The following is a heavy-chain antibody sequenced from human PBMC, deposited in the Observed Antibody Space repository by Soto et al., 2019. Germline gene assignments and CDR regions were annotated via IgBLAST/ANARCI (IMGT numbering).Heavy chain of an antibody. CDR3: ARGSGSYPTYFDS. J-gene: IGHJ4*02. V-gene: IGHV2-70*01. CDR2: IDWDGDK. D-gene: IGHD3-10*01. Sequence: GPTLVNPTQTLPLTCTFSGFSLSGSGMSVNWIRQPPGKALEWLALIDWDGDKYYSTSQKTRLTVSRDTSKNQVVLKLTNMDPVDTGTYDCARGSGSYPTYFDSWGQGTPVTVSS. CDR1: GFSLSGSGMS.